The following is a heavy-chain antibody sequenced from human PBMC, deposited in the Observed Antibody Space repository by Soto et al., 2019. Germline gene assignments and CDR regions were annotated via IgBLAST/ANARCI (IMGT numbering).Heavy chain of an antibody. CDR3: AREASSVISLDY. J-gene: IGHJ4*02. Sequence: ASVKVSCKASGYIFTAYSMHWVRQAPGQGLEWVGWFNPNSGDTIYAQKFQGRVTLTRDTSISTAYMELYSLRSDVTAVYYCAREASSVISLDYWGQGTLVTVSS. D-gene: IGHD2-21*01. CDR1: GYIFTAYS. CDR2: FNPNSGDT. V-gene: IGHV1-2*02.